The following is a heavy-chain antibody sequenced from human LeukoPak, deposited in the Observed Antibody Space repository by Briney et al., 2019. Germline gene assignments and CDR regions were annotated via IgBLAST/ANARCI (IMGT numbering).Heavy chain of an antibody. CDR1: GFTFSNYA. Sequence: GGSLRLSCAASGFTFSNYAMHWVRQAPGKGLEWVAVVSYEGSNKYYADSVKGRFTISRDNSKNTLYVQMNSLRPEDTAVYYCVKTMVTFGGLIRTGAFDIWGQGTMVTFSS. J-gene: IGHJ3*02. V-gene: IGHV3-30*14. CDR3: VKTMVTFGGLIRTGAFDI. CDR2: VSYEGSNK. D-gene: IGHD3-16*01.